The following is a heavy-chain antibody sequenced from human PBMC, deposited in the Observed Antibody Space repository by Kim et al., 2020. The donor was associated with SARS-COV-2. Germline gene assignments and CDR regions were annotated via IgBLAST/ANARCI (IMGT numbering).Heavy chain of an antibody. V-gene: IGHV3-48*02. Sequence: DSVRGRFTISRDDAKNSVFLQMNSLRDEDTAVYYCARDHVKGSSGWGMDVWGQGTTVTVSS. D-gene: IGHD6-19*01. J-gene: IGHJ6*02. CDR3: ARDHVKGSSGWGMDV.